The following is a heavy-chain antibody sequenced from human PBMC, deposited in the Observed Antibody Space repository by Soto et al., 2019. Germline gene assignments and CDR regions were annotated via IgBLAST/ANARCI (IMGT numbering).Heavy chain of an antibody. CDR3: AKDHDYGGNSGPFDY. CDR2: ISGSGGST. CDR1: GFTFSSYA. J-gene: IGHJ4*02. V-gene: IGHV3-23*01. D-gene: IGHD4-17*01. Sequence: GGSLRLSCAASGFTFSSYAMSWVRQAPGKGLEWVSAISGSGGSTYYADSVKGRFTISRDNSKNTLHLQMNSLRAEDTAVYYCAKDHDYGGNSGPFDYWGQGTLVTVSS.